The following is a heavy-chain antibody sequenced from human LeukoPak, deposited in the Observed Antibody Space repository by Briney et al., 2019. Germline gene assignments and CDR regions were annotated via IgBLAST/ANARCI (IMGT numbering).Heavy chain of an antibody. D-gene: IGHD4-17*01. CDR1: GFTFSSYC. J-gene: IGHJ4*02. CDR2: ISSSSSYI. CDR3: VIDYGDYGDY. V-gene: IGHV3-21*01. Sequence: GGSLRLSCAASGFTFSSYCMSWVRQAPGKGLEWVSSISSSSSYIYYADSVKGRFTISRDNAKNSLYLQMNSLRAEDTAVYYCVIDYGDYGDYWGQGTLVTVSS.